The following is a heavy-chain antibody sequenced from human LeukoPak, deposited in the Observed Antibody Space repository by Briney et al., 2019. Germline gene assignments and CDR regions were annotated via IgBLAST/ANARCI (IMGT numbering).Heavy chain of an antibody. V-gene: IGHV3-23*01. D-gene: IGHD6-19*01. CDR2: FSGSGGST. CDR3: ASRVRGGWYEGDYFDY. Sequence: AGGSLRLSCAASGFTFSTYAMSWVRQAPGKGLEWVSAFSGSGGSTYYADSVKGRFTLSRDNSKNTLYRQMNSLRAEDTAVYYCASRVRGGWYEGDYFDYWGQGTLVTVSS. J-gene: IGHJ4*02. CDR1: GFTFSTYA.